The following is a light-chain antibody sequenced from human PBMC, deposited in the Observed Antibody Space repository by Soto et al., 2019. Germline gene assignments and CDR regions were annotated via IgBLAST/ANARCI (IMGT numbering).Light chain of an antibody. V-gene: IGKV3-11*01. Sequence: EIVLTQSPATLSLSPGERATLSYRASQSVSSYLAWYQQKPGQAPRLLIYDASNRATGIPARFSGSGSGTDFTLTISSLQPEDFAVYYSQQGSNWLPFGQGTRLEIK. CDR3: QQGSNWLP. CDR2: DAS. J-gene: IGKJ5*01. CDR1: QSVSSY.